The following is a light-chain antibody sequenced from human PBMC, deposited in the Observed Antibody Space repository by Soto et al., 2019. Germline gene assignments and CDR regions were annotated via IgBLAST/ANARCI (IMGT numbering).Light chain of an antibody. CDR1: QSVDVW. CDR2: MAS. J-gene: IGKJ1*01. CDR3: QQYKTYWT. V-gene: IGKV1-5*03. Sequence: DIQMTQSPSTLSASVGDRVTITCRASQSVDVWLAWYQQKPGKAPKVLIYMASSLQSGVPSRFSGSGSGTECTLTISSLQPDDVATYYCQQYKTYWTFGQGTKVEIK.